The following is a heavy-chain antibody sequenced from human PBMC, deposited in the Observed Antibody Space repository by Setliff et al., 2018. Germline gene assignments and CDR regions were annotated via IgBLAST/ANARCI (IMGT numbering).Heavy chain of an antibody. D-gene: IGHD3-10*01. V-gene: IGHV3-11*01. CDR3: ARLAGNYYGMDV. CDR2: IHDSGNPT. CDR1: GFTFSNYY. J-gene: IGHJ6*02. Sequence: GGSLRLSCAASGFTFSNYYMTWIRQAPGKGLEWISYIHDSGNPTYYADSVKGRFTVSRDNAKNSLYLQMTSLRAEDTAIYYCARLAGNYYGMDVWGQGTTVTVSS.